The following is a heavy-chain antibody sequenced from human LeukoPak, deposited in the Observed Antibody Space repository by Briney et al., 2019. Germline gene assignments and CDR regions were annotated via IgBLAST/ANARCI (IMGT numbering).Heavy chain of an antibody. CDR3: AREMYVSWYSGTRRPYNFDY. Sequence: GGSLRLSCAASGFTFSSYWMSWVRQAPGKGLEWVANIKRDGSEKYYVDYVKGRFTISRDNAKNSLYLQMNSLRAEDTAVYYCAREMYVSWYSGTRRPYNFDYWGQGTLVTVSS. CDR1: GFTFSSYW. V-gene: IGHV3-7*01. D-gene: IGHD1-26*01. J-gene: IGHJ4*02. CDR2: IKRDGSEK.